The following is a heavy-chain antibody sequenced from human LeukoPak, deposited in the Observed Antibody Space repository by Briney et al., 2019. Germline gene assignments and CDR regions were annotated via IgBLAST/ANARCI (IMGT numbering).Heavy chain of an antibody. D-gene: IGHD3-10*01. J-gene: IGHJ5*02. CDR2: IKQDGSEK. V-gene: IGHV3-7*01. CDR1: GFTFSSYW. CDR3: ARVRNYYYGSGSFSAPYWFGP. Sequence: GGSLRLSCAASGFTFSSYWMSWVRQAPGKGLEWVANIKQDGSEKYYVDSVKGRFTISRDNAKNSLYLQMNSLRAEDTAVYYCARVRNYYYGSGSFSAPYWFGPWGQGTLVTVSS.